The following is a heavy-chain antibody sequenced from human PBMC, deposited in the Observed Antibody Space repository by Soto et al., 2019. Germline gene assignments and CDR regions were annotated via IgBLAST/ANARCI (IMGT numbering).Heavy chain of an antibody. J-gene: IGHJ4*02. D-gene: IGHD6-19*01. Sequence: GGSLRLSCAASGFTFSSYSMSWVRQAPGKGLEWVSAISGSGGSTYYADSVKGRFTISRDNSKKTLYLQMNSLRAEDTAVYYCAKQQWLVSHFDYWGQGTLVPVSS. CDR3: AKQQWLVSHFDY. CDR1: GFTFSSYS. V-gene: IGHV3-23*01. CDR2: ISGSGGST.